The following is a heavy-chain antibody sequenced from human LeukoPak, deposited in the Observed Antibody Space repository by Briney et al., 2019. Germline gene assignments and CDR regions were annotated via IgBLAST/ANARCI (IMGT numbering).Heavy chain of an antibody. CDR2: IIPILGIA. J-gene: IGHJ4*02. Sequence: ASVKVSCKASGGTFSSYAISWVRQAPGQGLERMGRIIPILGIANYAQKFQGRVTITADKSTSTAYMELSSLRSEDTAVYYCARGPNSNYYDYWGQGTLVTVSS. CDR1: GGTFSSYA. V-gene: IGHV1-69*04. D-gene: IGHD4-4*01. CDR3: ARGPNSNYYDY.